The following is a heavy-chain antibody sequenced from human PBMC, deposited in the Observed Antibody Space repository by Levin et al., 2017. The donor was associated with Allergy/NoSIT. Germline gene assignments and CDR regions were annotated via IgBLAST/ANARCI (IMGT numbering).Heavy chain of an antibody. Sequence: GGSLRLSCAASGFTFISYGMHWVRQAPGKGLEWVAVIWYDGSNKYYVDSVKGRFTISRDNSKNTLYLQMNSLEAEDTGVYYCARYSSSSNYYYGMDVWGQGTTVTVSS. V-gene: IGHV3-33*01. CDR1: GFTFISYG. D-gene: IGHD6-6*01. CDR2: IWYDGSNK. J-gene: IGHJ6*02. CDR3: ARYSSSSNYYYGMDV.